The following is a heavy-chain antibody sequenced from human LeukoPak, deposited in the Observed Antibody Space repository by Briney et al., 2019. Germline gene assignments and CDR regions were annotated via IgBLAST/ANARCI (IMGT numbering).Heavy chain of an antibody. D-gene: IGHD4-17*01. CDR2: TRNKANSYTT. V-gene: IGHV3-72*01. CDR3: ARGGGYGDYDY. Sequence: GGSLRLSCAASGLTFSDHYMDWVRQAPGKGLEWVGRTRNKANSYTTEYAASVKGRFTISRDDSENSLYLQMNSLKTEDTAVYYCARGGGYGDYDYWGQGTLVTVSS. CDR1: GLTFSDHY. J-gene: IGHJ4*02.